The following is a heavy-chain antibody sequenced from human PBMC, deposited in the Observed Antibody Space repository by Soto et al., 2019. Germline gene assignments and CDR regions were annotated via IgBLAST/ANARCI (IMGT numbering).Heavy chain of an antibody. CDR2: IRGRAYSGTA. D-gene: IGHD5-12*01. CDR1: GFTFGGYP. Sequence: GGSLRLSCTAAGFTFGGYPMTWFRQAPGQGLEWVGFIRGRAYSGTAEYAASVQGRFTISRDDSKNIVYLQMNSLKTEDSAVYFCTRGYGGYETSPHYFDSWGKGT. V-gene: IGHV3-49*03. CDR3: TRGYGGYETSPHYFDS. J-gene: IGHJ4*02.